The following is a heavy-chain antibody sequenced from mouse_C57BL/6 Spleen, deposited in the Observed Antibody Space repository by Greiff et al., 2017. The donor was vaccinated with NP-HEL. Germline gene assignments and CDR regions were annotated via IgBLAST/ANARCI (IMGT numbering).Heavy chain of an antibody. D-gene: IGHD1-1*01. CDR3: SYGSSPAWFAY. J-gene: IGHJ3*01. Sequence: EVQLQQSGPELVKPGASVKMSCKASGYTFTDYNMHWVKQSHGKSLEWIGYINPNNGGTSYNQKFKGKATLTVNKSSSTAYMELRSLTSEDSAVYYCSYGSSPAWFAYWGQGTLVTVSA. V-gene: IGHV1-22*01. CDR2: INPNNGGT. CDR1: GYTFTDYN.